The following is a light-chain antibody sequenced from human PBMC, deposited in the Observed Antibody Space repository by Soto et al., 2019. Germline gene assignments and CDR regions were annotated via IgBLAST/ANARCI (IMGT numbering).Light chain of an antibody. Sequence: DIVMTQSPDSLAVSLGERATINCKSSQSVLYSSNNKNYLGWYQQKPGQAPRLLIYGTSSRATGIPDRFSGSGSGTDFTLTISRLEPEDFAVYYCQQYGNSPITFGQGTRREIK. CDR1: QSVLYSSNNKNY. CDR3: QQYGNSPIT. CDR2: GTS. V-gene: IGKV4-1*01. J-gene: IGKJ5*01.